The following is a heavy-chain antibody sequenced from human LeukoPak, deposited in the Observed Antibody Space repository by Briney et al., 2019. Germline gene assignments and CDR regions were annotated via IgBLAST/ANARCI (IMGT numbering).Heavy chain of an antibody. D-gene: IGHD1-1*01. J-gene: IGHJ4*02. CDR2: ISSRGDSA. Sequence: GALRLSCVATGFTFSTYGMSGVRQAPGKGLEWVAGISSRGDSAYYADSGKGRFTISRDNSKSTLFLQMNSLRAEDTALYYCAKEFTKEWGQGTLVTVSS. V-gene: IGHV3-23*01. CDR3: AKEFTKE. CDR1: GFTFSTYG.